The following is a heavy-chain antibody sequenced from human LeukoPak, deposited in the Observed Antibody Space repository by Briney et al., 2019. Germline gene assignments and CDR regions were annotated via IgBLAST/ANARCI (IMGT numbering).Heavy chain of an antibody. Sequence: SETLSLTCTVSGYSISSGSYWGWVRQPPGKGLEWIAGMFRSGSTYYNPSLKSRVTMSIDTSNNKFSLRLTSVTAADTAVYYCARDHRDGYNRMIDFWGQGALVFVS. CDR1: GYSISSGSY. D-gene: IGHD5-24*01. CDR3: ARDHRDGYNRMIDF. J-gene: IGHJ4*02. CDR2: MFRSGST. V-gene: IGHV4-38-2*02.